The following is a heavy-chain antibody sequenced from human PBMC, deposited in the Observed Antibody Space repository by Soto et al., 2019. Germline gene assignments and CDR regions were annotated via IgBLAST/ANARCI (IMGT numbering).Heavy chain of an antibody. D-gene: IGHD3-10*01. Sequence: ASVKVSCNASGYTFPRYGLSWVRQAPGQGLEWMGWISAYNGNTNYAQKYQTRVTMTTDKSTDTAYMDLRSLTSDDTSIYYCARAGAAPYYYYGLDVWGQGTTVTVSS. J-gene: IGHJ6*02. CDR2: ISAYNGNT. CDR1: GYTFPRYG. V-gene: IGHV1-18*01. CDR3: ARAGAAPYYYYGLDV.